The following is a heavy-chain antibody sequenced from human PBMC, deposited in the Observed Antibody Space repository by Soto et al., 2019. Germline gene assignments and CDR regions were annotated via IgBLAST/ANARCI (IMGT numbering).Heavy chain of an antibody. CDR3: ASPIIRGLNAFDI. J-gene: IGHJ3*02. Sequence: PGESLKISCKGSVYSFTSYWIGWVRQMPGKGLEWMGIIYPADSDTRYSPSFQGQVTISADKSISTAYLQWSSLKASDTAMYYCASPIIRGLNAFDIWGQGTMVTVSS. CDR2: IYPADSDT. D-gene: IGHD3-10*01. V-gene: IGHV5-51*01. CDR1: VYSFTSYW.